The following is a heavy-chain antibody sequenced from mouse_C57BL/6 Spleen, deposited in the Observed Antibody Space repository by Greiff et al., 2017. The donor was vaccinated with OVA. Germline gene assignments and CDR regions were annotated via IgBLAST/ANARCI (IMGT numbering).Heavy chain of an antibody. D-gene: IGHD2-3*01. Sequence: VKLMESGPELVKPGASVKISCKASGYAFSSSWMNWVKQRPGKGLEWIGRIYPGDGDTNYNGKFKGKATLTADKSSSTAYMQLSSLTSEDSAVYFCADGYPYAMDYWGQGTSVTVSS. J-gene: IGHJ4*01. CDR3: ADGYPYAMDY. CDR2: IYPGDGDT. CDR1: GYAFSSSW. V-gene: IGHV1-82*01.